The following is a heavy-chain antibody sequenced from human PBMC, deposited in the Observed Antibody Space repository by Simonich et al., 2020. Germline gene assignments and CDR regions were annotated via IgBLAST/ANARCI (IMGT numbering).Heavy chain of an antibody. J-gene: IGHJ4*02. CDR1: GFTFSIYS. Sequence: GGGLVKPGGSLRLSCAASGFTFSIYSMNWVRQARGKGLEWVSSISSSSSYIYYADSVKGRFTSSIANAKNSLYLQMNSLRAEDTAVYYCARDTSYYGSGSNYFDYWGQGTLVTVSS. CDR3: ARDTSYYGSGSNYFDY. V-gene: IGHV3-21*01. D-gene: IGHD3-10*01. CDR2: ISSSSSYI.